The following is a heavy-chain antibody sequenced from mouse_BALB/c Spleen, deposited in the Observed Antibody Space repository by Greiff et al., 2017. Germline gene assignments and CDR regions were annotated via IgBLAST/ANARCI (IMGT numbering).Heavy chain of an antibody. J-gene: IGHJ4*01. CDR1: GFTFSSFG. D-gene: IGHD2-10*01. V-gene: IGHV5-17*02. CDR2: ISSGSSTI. CDR3: ARSPYYGNWDYAMDY. Sequence: QVVESGGGLVQPGGSRKLSCAASGFTFSSFGMHWVRQAPEKGLEWVAYISSGSSTIYYADTVKGRFTISRDNPKNTLFLQMTSLRSEDTAMYYCARSPYYGNWDYAMDYWGQGTSVTVAS.